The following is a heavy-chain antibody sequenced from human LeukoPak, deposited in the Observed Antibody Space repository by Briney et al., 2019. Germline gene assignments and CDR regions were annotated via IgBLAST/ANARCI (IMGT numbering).Heavy chain of an antibody. D-gene: IGHD2-21*01. CDR2: INHSGST. CDR3: AGHHPRDTVDF. J-gene: IGHJ4*02. V-gene: IGHV4-34*01. Sequence: PSETLSLTCAVYGGSFSGYYWSWIRQPPGKGLEWIGEINHSGSTNYNPSLKSRVTISLDTSKNQFSLKLSSVTAADTAVYYCAGHHPRDTVDFWGQGTLVTVSS. CDR1: GGSFSGYY.